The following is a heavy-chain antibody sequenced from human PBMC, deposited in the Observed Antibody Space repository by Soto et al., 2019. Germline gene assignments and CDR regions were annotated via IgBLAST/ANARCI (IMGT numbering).Heavy chain of an antibody. Sequence: QVQLQESGPGLVQPSGTLSLTCAVSGDSINNSHWWSWVRQTPGKGLEWIGETYHSGTTNYNPSLKTRVTISIDKSKNQFSLKMNPVTAADTAVYYCAMEVNSSPARGPNWFDPWGQGTLVTVSS. CDR3: AMEVNSSPARGPNWFDP. J-gene: IGHJ5*02. CDR2: TYHSGTT. CDR1: GDSINNSHW. V-gene: IGHV4-4*02. D-gene: IGHD6-13*01.